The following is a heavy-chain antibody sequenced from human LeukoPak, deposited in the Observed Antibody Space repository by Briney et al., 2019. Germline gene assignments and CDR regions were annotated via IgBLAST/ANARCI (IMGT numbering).Heavy chain of an antibody. CDR1: GFTFSSYS. CDR2: ISSSSSYI. V-gene: IGHV3-21*01. Sequence: GGSLRLSCAASGFTFSSYSMNWVRQAPGKGLEWVSSISSSSSYIYYADSVKGRFTISRDNAKNSLYLQMNSLRAEDTAVYYCARDGRPRARGYYYDSSGTDGPLLDYWGQGTLVTVSS. CDR3: ARDGRPRARGYYYDSSGTDGPLLDY. D-gene: IGHD3-22*01. J-gene: IGHJ4*02.